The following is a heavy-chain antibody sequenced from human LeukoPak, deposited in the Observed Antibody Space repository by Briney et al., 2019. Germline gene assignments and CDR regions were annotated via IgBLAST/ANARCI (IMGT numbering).Heavy chain of an antibody. V-gene: IGHV3-21*01. CDR1: GFTFSSYS. D-gene: IGHD6-19*01. CDR2: ISSSSSYI. J-gene: IGHJ4*02. CDR3: ARSPPYSSGWEIDY. Sequence: PGGSLRLSCAASGFTFSSYSMNWVRQAPGKGLEWVSSISSSSSYIYYADSVKGRFTISRDNAKNSLYPQMNSLRAEDTAVYYCARSPPYSSGWEIDYWGQGTLVTVSS.